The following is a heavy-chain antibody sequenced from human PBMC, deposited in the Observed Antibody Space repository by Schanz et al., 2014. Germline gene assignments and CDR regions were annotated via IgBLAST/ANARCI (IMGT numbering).Heavy chain of an antibody. J-gene: IGHJ4*02. Sequence: QVQLVQSGPAVKKPGASLKVSCLASGYSFTEYFLHWVRQAPGQGLEWMGWINPNSGETNYEQKFKGRVTLTSDTSISTAFMELSGLTSDDTATYFCARARYTGYDCSSYWGQGTLLIVSS. V-gene: IGHV1-2*02. D-gene: IGHD5-12*01. CDR2: INPNSGET. CDR3: ARARYTGYDCSSY. CDR1: GYSFTEYF.